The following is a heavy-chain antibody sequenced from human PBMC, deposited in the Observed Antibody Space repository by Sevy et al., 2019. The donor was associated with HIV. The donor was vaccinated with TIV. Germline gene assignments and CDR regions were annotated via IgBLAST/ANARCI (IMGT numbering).Heavy chain of an antibody. CDR3: ARESRSDWYLDS. J-gene: IGHJ4*02. CDR1: GFTFSGYA. Sequence: GGSLRLSCAASGFTFSGYAMHWVRQAPGKGLEWLAVISYDGSIKYYTDSVKGRFTIFRDNSKNTQYLQMNSLRVDDTAVYFCARESRSDWYLDSWGQGTLVTVSS. V-gene: IGHV3-30*04. D-gene: IGHD6-19*01. CDR2: ISYDGSIK.